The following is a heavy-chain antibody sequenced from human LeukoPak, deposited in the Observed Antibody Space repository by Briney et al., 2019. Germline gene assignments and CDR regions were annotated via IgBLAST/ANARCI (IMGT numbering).Heavy chain of an antibody. D-gene: IGHD6-19*01. CDR3: ARGPRGYSSGWYRWNAFDI. J-gene: IGHJ3*02. Sequence: SETLSLTCAVYGGSFSGYYWSWIRQPPGKGLEWIGEINHSGSTNYNPSLKSRVTISVDTFKNQFSLKLSSVTAADTAVYYCARGPRGYSSGWYRWNAFDIWGQGTMVTVSS. CDR2: INHSGST. CDR1: GGSFSGYY. V-gene: IGHV4-34*01.